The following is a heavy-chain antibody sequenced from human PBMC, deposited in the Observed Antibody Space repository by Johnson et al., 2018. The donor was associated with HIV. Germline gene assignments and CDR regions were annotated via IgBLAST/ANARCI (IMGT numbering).Heavy chain of an antibody. CDR3: ASRVRVDAFDI. D-gene: IGHD4/OR15-4a*01. Sequence: VLLVESGGGLVQPGGSLRLSCAASGFTVSRNYMSWVRQAPWKGLEWVSVIYSGGRTYYADSVKGRFTISRDNSKNTLYLQLNSLRAEDTAVYYCASRVRVDAFDIWGQGTMVTVSS. J-gene: IGHJ3*02. V-gene: IGHV3-66*01. CDR1: GFTVSRNY. CDR2: IYSGGRT.